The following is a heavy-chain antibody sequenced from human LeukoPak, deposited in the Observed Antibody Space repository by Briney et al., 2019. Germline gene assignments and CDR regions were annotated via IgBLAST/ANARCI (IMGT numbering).Heavy chain of an antibody. CDR3: ARDLGISGWYAPPLGYFDY. D-gene: IGHD6-19*01. Sequence: ASVKVSCKASGYTLTGYCMHWVRQAPGQGLEWLGWINTKSGATNYAQNFQGRVTMTRDTSMSTTYMELKRLRSDDTAVYYCARDLGISGWYAPPLGYFDYWGQGTLLTVSS. J-gene: IGHJ4*02. CDR1: GYTLTGYC. V-gene: IGHV1-2*02. CDR2: INTKSGAT.